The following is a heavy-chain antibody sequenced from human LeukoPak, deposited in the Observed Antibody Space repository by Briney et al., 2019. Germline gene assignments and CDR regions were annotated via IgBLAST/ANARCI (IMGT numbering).Heavy chain of an antibody. J-gene: IGHJ4*02. CDR1: GFTFSGYG. CDR2: IWYDGSNK. D-gene: IGHD3-22*01. V-gene: IGHV3-33*01. CDR3: ARDRFYYDSSGYRVVYFDY. Sequence: QAGGSLRLSCAASGFTFSGYGMHWIRQAPGKGLEWVAVIWYDGSNKYYADSVKGRFTISRDNSKNTLYLQMNSLRAEDTAVYYCARDRFYYDSSGYRVVYFDYWGQGTLVTVSS.